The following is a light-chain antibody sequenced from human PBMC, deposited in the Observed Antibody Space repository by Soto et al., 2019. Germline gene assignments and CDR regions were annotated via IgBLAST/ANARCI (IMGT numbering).Light chain of an antibody. CDR2: AAS. CDR1: QSISSPY. V-gene: IGKV3-20*01. Sequence: SVLTQSPGTLSLSPGEGATLSCRTSQSISSPYLAWYQQRPGQAPRLLIYAASSRATGIPDRFSGSGSGTDFTLTISRLGPEDFAVYYCQQYFGSLYIFGQGTKLEIK. J-gene: IGKJ2*01. CDR3: QQYFGSLYI.